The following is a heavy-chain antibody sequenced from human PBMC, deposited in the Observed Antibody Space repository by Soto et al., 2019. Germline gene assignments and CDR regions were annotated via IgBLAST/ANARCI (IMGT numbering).Heavy chain of an antibody. J-gene: IGHJ3*02. V-gene: IGHV3-73*01. CDR3: TRPNSFDAFDI. D-gene: IGHD7-27*01. CDR1: GFTFSGSA. CDR2: IRSKANSYAT. Sequence: GGSLRLSCAASGFTFSGSAMHWVRQASGKGLEWVGRIRSKANSYATAYAASVKGRFTISRDDSKNTAYLQMNSLKTEDTAVYYCTRPNSFDAFDIWGQGTMVTVSS.